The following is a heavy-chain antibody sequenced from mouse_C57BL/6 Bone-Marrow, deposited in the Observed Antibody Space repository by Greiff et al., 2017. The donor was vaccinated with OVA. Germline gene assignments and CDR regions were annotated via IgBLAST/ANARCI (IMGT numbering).Heavy chain of an antibody. CDR3: ARFPNSTSY. V-gene: IGHV1-61*01. CDR1: GYTFTSYW. J-gene: IGHJ2*01. Sequence: QVQLKQSGAELVRPGSSVKLSCKASGYTFTSYWMDWVKQRPGQGLEWIGNIYPSDSETHYNQKFKDKATLTVDKSSSTAYMQLSSLTSEDSAVYYCARFPNSTSYWGQGTTLTVSS. CDR2: IYPSDSET.